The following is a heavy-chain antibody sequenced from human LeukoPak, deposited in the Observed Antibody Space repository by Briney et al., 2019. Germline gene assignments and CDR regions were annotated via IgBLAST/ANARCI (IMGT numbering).Heavy chain of an antibody. D-gene: IGHD4-17*01. V-gene: IGHV3-23*01. J-gene: IGHJ4*02. CDR3: AKVANDYGDYWVDY. CDR2: ISGSGGST. Sequence: PGGSLRLSCAASGFTFSSYGMHWVRQAPGKGLEWVSAISGSGGSTYYADSVKGRFTISRDNSKNTLYLQMNSLRAEDTAVYYCAKVANDYGDYWVDYWGQGTLVTVSS. CDR1: GFTFSSYG.